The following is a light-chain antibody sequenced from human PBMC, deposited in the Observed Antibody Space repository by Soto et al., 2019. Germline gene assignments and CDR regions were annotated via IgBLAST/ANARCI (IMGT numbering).Light chain of an antibody. J-gene: IGKJ1*01. Sequence: EIVLTQSPATLSLSPGERATLSCRASQSVSSYLAWYQKKVGQAPRLLIYDASNRATGIPARFSGSGSGTDFTLTISSLQPDDFATYYCQHYNSYSEAFGQGTKVDIK. CDR1: QSVSSY. CDR2: DAS. V-gene: IGKV3-11*01. CDR3: QHYNSYSEA.